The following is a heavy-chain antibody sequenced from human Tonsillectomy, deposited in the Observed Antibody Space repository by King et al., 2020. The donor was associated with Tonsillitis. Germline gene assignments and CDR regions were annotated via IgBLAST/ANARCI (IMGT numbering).Heavy chain of an antibody. D-gene: IGHD1-20*01. CDR1: GYSFSNYW. J-gene: IGHJ4*02. V-gene: IGHV5-10-1*03. Sequence: VQLVESGAEVKKPGESLRISCKGSGYSFSNYWISWVRQMPGKGLEWVGRIDPTDSYSNYSPSFQGHVTISADKSISTVYLLWTSLKPSDTAIYYCARHPNNWNDVWYFDYWGQGSLVTVSS. CDR3: ARHPNNWNDVWYFDY. CDR2: IDPTDSYS.